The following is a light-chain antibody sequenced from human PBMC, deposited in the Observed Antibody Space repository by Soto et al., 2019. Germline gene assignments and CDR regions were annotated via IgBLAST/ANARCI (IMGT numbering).Light chain of an antibody. CDR3: QQASSYPLT. J-gene: IGKJ4*01. CDR1: ENINNW. CDR2: ETS. V-gene: IGKV1-12*01. Sequence: DIQMTPSPSSVSASVGDRVTITCRASENINNWLDWYQQKPGKAPNLLINETSTLQSGVPSRFSGSRSGADFTLTISSLQPEDFATYYCQQASSYPLTFGGGTRVE.